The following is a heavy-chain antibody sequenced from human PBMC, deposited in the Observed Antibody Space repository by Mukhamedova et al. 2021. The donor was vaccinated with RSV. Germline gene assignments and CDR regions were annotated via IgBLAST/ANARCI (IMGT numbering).Heavy chain of an antibody. J-gene: IGHJ2*01. CDR3: ARREGQLGIRYWYFDL. D-gene: IGHD7-27*01. V-gene: IGHV3-11*01. Sequence: AEYMGGRFTISRDNAKNSLYLQMNSLRAEDTAVYYCARREGQLGIRYWYFDLWGRGTLVTVSS.